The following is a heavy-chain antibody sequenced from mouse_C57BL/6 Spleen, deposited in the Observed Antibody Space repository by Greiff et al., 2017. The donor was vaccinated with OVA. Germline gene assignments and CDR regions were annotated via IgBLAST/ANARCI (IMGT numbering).Heavy chain of an antibody. D-gene: IGHD1-1*01. V-gene: IGHV1-81*01. CDR1: GYTFTSYG. CDR3: AREFGLITTVVAPYFDD. CDR2: IYPRSGNT. J-gene: IGHJ2*01. Sequence: QVQLKESGAELARPGASVKLSCKASGYTFTSYGISWVKQRTGQGLEWIGEIYPRSGNTYYNEKFKGKATLTADKSSSTAYMELRSLTSEDSAVYFCAREFGLITTVVAPYFDDGGQGTTLTVSS.